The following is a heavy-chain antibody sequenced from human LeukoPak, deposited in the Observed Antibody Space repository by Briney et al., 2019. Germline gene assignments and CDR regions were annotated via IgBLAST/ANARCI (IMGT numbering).Heavy chain of an antibody. CDR2: ISSSSSTI. Sequence: PGGSLRLSCAASGFTFSSYSMNWVRQAPGKGLEWVSYISSSSSTIYYADSVKGRFTISRDNAKNSLYLQMNSQRAEDTAVYYCARKSLLGRIDYWGQGTLVTVSS. D-gene: IGHD1-1*01. J-gene: IGHJ4*02. CDR1: GFTFSSYS. V-gene: IGHV3-48*04. CDR3: ARKSLLGRIDY.